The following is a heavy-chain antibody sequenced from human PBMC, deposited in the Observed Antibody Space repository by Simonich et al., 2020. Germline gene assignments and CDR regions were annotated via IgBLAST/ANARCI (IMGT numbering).Heavy chain of an antibody. CDR2: ISSSSSYI. CDR3: ARDTSYYGSGSYYFDY. CDR1: GFTFSSYS. D-gene: IGHD3-10*01. Sequence: GGGLVKPGGSLRLSCAASGFTFSSYSMNWVRQAPGKGLDWVSSISSSSSYIYYADSVKGRFTISRDNAKNSLYLQMNSLIAEDTAVYYCARDTSYYGSGSYYFDYWGQGTLVTVSS. V-gene: IGHV3-21*01. J-gene: IGHJ4*02.